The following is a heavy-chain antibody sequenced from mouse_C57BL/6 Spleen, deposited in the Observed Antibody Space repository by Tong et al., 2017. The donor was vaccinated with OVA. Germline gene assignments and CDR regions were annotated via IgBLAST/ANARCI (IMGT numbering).Heavy chain of an antibody. CDR2: IYPGDGDT. CDR3: ATITTVVAPDY. D-gene: IGHD1-1*01. J-gene: IGHJ2*01. Sequence: VQLQESGAELVKPGASVKVPCKASGYAFSSSWMNWVKQRPGKGLEWIGRIYPGDGDTNYNGKFKGKATLTADKSSSTAYMQLSSRTSEDSAVYFCATITTVVAPDYWGQGTTLTVSS. V-gene: IGHV1-82*01. CDR1: GYAFSSSW.